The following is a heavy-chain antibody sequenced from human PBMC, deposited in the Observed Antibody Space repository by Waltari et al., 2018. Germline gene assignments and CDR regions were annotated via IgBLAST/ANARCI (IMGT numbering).Heavy chain of an antibody. Sequence: QVRLVESGGGVVLPGTSLRLSCAASGFPFSNYGIPWVRQAPGKGLEWVGVTWFDGTKEEYADSVKGRFTVSRDNSNNTAFLQMKNLRDDDTAVYYCARGVPAAKGWFDTWGQGTRVTASS. V-gene: IGHV3-33*08. CDR1: GFPFSNYG. CDR2: TWFDGTKE. J-gene: IGHJ5*02. CDR3: ARGVPAAKGWFDT. D-gene: IGHD2-2*01.